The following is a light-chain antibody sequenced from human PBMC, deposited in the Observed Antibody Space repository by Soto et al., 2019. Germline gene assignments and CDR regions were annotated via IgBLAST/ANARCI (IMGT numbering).Light chain of an antibody. CDR1: SSNIGAGYD. Sequence: HSALTQPPSVSGAPGQRVTISCTGSSSNIGAGYDVHWYQQLPGTAPKLLIYGNSNRPSGVPDRFSGSKSGTSASLAITGLQAEDEADYYCQSYDSSLSGSVVFGGGTKVTVL. V-gene: IGLV1-40*01. J-gene: IGLJ2*01. CDR2: GNS. CDR3: QSYDSSLSGSVV.